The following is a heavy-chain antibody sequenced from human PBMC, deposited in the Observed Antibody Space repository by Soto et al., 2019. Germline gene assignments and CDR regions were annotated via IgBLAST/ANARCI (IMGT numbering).Heavy chain of an antibody. CDR1: GYAFTSYG. J-gene: IGHJ4*02. Sequence: GPEVKKPGASVRVSCMTSGYAFTSYGVNWVRQVPGQGLEWMGWIAPHSGRTTYLPKFQGRVIITADPSTNTAYMELTSLSSDDTGIYFCARAATGSYHSAYWGQGTVVTVSA. D-gene: IGHD3-10*01. V-gene: IGHV1-18*04. CDR3: ARAATGSYHSAY. CDR2: IAPHSGRT.